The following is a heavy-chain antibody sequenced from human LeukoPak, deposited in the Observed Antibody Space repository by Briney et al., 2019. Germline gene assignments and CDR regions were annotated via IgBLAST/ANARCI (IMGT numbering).Heavy chain of an antibody. J-gene: IGHJ4*02. D-gene: IGHD5-12*01. V-gene: IGHV4-4*02. CDR2: IYHSGST. CDR1: GGSISSSNW. CDR3: ASSGQFGYWAYFDY. Sequence: PSETLSLTYAVSGGSISSSNWWSWVRQPPGKGLEWIGEIYHSGSTNYNPSLKSRVTISVDKSKNQFSLKLSSVTAADTAVYYCASSGQFGYWAYFDYWGQGTLVTVSS.